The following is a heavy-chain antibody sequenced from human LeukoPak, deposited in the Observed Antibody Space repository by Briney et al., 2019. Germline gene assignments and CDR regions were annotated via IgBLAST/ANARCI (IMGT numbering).Heavy chain of an antibody. D-gene: IGHD2-15*01. Sequence: PSETLSLPCTVSVGSISSSSYYWGWIRQPPGKGLEWIGRIYYSGSTYYNASLKSRATISVDPSHNLFSPKVSSVTAAGTAVYFCARYCSGGSCFNQIGRGDDYWGQGTLVTVSS. CDR2: IYYSGST. CDR1: VGSISSSSYY. V-gene: IGHV4-39*01. J-gene: IGHJ4*02. CDR3: ARYCSGGSCFNQIGRGDDY.